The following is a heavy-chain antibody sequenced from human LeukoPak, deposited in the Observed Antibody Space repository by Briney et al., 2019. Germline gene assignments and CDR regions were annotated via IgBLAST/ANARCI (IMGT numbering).Heavy chain of an antibody. CDR1: RFTFSSCW. J-gene: IGHJ4*02. Sequence: GGSLRLSCAASRFTFSSCWMTWVRQAPGKGLEWVANIKQDGNEKYYVDSVKGRFSISRDNAKNSVYLQMNSLRAEDTAVYYCARLMRERSLFDYWGQGVLVTVSS. CDR3: ARLMRERSLFDY. V-gene: IGHV3-7*02. D-gene: IGHD5-24*01. CDR2: IKQDGNEK.